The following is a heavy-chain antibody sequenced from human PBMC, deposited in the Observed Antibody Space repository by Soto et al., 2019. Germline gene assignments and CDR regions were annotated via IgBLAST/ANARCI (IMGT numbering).Heavy chain of an antibody. D-gene: IGHD6-6*01. CDR2: LSGSASNT. Sequence: PGWSLRLSCTASGFTFSRYAMSWVRQAPGKGLEWVSSLSGSASNTSYADSVKGRFTISRDNFKNTLHLQMNSLRAEDTAVYYCAILSNWGQGTLVTVSS. CDR3: AILSN. CDR1: GFTFSRYA. J-gene: IGHJ4*02. V-gene: IGHV3-23*01.